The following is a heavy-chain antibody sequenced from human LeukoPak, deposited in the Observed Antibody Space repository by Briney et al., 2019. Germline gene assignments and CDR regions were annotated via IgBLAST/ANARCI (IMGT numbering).Heavy chain of an antibody. V-gene: IGHV3-21*01. Sequence: GGSLRLSCTASGFTFNTYTMNWVRQAPGKGLEWVSSISSSSSYIYYSDSVKGRFTISRDNAKNSLYLQMNSLRAEDTAVYYCARSILQLWSRLTFDYWGQGTLVTVSS. CDR1: GFTFNTYT. CDR3: ARSILQLWSRLTFDY. D-gene: IGHD5-18*01. CDR2: ISSSSSYI. J-gene: IGHJ4*02.